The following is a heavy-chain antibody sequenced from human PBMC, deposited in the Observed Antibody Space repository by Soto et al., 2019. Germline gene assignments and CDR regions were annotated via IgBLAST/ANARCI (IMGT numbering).Heavy chain of an antibody. J-gene: IGHJ3*02. CDR2: ISYDGSNK. Sequence: QVQLVESGGGVVQPGRSLRLSCAASGFTFSSYAMNWVRQAPGKGLEWVAVISYDGSNKYYADSVKGRFTISRDNSKNPLYLQMNRLRAEDTAVYYCAAFLAGYSQLREVASAFDIWGQGTMVTVSS. CDR1: GFTFSSYA. CDR3: AAFLAGYSQLREVASAFDI. V-gene: IGHV3-30-3*01. D-gene: IGHD3-9*01.